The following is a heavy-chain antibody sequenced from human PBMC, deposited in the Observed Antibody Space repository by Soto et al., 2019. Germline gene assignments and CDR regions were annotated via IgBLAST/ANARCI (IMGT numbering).Heavy chain of an antibody. CDR2: NYYSGIT. V-gene: IGHV4-31*03. D-gene: IGHD6-6*01. CDR3: ARGSSIAGLYYGMDV. J-gene: IGHJ6*02. CDR1: GGSISSGGYY. Sequence: QVQLQESGPGLVKPSQTLSLTCTVSGGSISSGGYYWTWIRQHPGKGLAWIGYNYYSGITYYHPSLKSRVTISLDTSKNQFSLKLSSVTAADTAVYYCARGSSIAGLYYGMDVWGQGTTVTVSS.